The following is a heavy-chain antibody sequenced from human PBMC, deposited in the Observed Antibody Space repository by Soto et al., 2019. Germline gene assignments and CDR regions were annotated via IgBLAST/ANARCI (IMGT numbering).Heavy chain of an antibody. V-gene: IGHV1-18*01. CDR1: GYTFTSYG. Sequence: QVQLVQSGAEVKKPGASVKVSCKASGYTFTSYGISWVRQAPGQGLEWMGWISAYNGNTNYVQKLQGRVTMTTDTSTSTAYMELRSLRSDDTAVYYCARNAPIVVVPAAMLAYDYWGQGTLVTVSS. CDR3: ARNAPIVVVPAAMLAYDY. CDR2: ISAYNGNT. D-gene: IGHD2-2*01. J-gene: IGHJ4*02.